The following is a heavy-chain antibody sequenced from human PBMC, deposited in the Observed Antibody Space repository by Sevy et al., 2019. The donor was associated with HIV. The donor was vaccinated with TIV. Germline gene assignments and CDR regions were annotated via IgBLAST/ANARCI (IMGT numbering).Heavy chain of an antibody. D-gene: IGHD2-15*01. J-gene: IGHJ4*02. CDR2: ISSSSSTI. V-gene: IGHV3-48*01. CDR1: GFTFSSYS. CDR3: ATKNLGYCSGGSCYPPYYFDY. Sequence: GGSLRLSCAASGFTFSSYSMNWVRQAPGKGLEWVSYISSSSSTIYYADSVKGRFTISRDNAKNSLYLQMNSLRAEDTAVYYCATKNLGYCSGGSCYPPYYFDYWGQGTLVTVSS.